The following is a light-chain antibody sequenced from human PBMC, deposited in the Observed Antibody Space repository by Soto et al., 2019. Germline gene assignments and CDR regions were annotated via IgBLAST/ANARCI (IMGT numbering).Light chain of an antibody. V-gene: IGLV1-44*01. CDR2: TTN. CDR3: AAWDDSLNGHV. Sequence: QSVLTQPHSASGTPGQRVTISCSGSSSTIGTSSVHWFQQLPGTAPKLLISTTNQRPSGVPERFSGSKSGTSASLAISGLQSEDEADYYCAAWDDSLNGHVVGTGTKLTVL. CDR1: SSTIGTSS. J-gene: IGLJ1*01.